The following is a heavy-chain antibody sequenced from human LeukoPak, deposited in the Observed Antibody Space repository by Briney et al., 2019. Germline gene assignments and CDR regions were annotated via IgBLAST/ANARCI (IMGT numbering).Heavy chain of an antibody. CDR1: GFTFSNAW. Sequence: GGSLRLSCAASGFTFSNAWMSWVRQAPGKGLEWVGRIKSKTDGGTTDYAAPVKGRFTISRDGSKNTLYLQMNSLKTEDTAVYYCTTDPDYYDSSGYYFRNYWGQGTLVTVSS. CDR3: TTDPDYYDSSGYYFRNY. D-gene: IGHD3-22*01. J-gene: IGHJ4*02. V-gene: IGHV3-15*01. CDR2: IKSKTDGGTT.